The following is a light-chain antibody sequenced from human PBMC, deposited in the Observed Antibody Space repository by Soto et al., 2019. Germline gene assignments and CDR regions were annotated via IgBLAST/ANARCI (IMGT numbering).Light chain of an antibody. CDR3: QQFNNWPPLT. CDR2: SAS. Sequence: EVMMTQSPATLSVCPGERATLSCRASQFVSTNLAWYQQKPGQAPRLLIYSASTRATGIPARFSGSGSGTEFTLTISSLQSEDSAVYYCQQFNNWPPLTFGGGTKVEIK. V-gene: IGKV3-15*01. J-gene: IGKJ4*01. CDR1: QFVSTN.